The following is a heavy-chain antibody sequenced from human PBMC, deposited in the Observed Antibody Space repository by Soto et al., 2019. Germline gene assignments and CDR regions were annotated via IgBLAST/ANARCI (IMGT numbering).Heavy chain of an antibody. J-gene: IGHJ5*02. CDR3: ARRNIDIVVVVAATPPYNWFDP. D-gene: IGHD2-15*01. Sequence: KGLEWIGEINHSGSTNYNPSLKSRVTISVDTSKNQFFLKLSSVTAADTAVYYCARRNIDIVVVVAATPPYNWFDPWGQGTLVTVT. CDR2: INHSGST. V-gene: IGHV4-34*01.